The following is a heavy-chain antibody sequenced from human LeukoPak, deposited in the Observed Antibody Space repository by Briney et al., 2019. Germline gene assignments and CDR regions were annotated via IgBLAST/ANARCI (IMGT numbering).Heavy chain of an antibody. Sequence: ASVKVSCKASGYTFTSYGISWGRQAPGQGLEWMGWISAYNGNTNYAQKLQDRVTMTTDTSTTTTYMELRSLRSDDTAVYYCARDYPLRFFTTDLTYYDILTGYPLRAFDIWGQGTMVTVSS. CDR2: ISAYNGNT. D-gene: IGHD3-9*01. V-gene: IGHV1-18*01. J-gene: IGHJ3*02. CDR1: GYTFTSYG. CDR3: ARDYPLRFFTTDLTYYDILTGYPLRAFDI.